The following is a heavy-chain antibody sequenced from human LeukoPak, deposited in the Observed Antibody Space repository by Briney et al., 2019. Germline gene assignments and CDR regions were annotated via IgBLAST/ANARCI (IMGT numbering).Heavy chain of an antibody. Sequence: GGSLRLSCAASGFTFSSYGMHWVRQAPGKGLEWVAGICYDGSNKYYADSVKGRFTISRDNSKNTLYLQMNSLRAEDTAVYYCAKDSERYCSGGSCRYFDYWGQGTLVTVSS. V-gene: IGHV3-33*06. CDR2: ICYDGSNK. J-gene: IGHJ4*02. CDR3: AKDSERYCSGGSCRYFDY. CDR1: GFTFSSYG. D-gene: IGHD2-15*01.